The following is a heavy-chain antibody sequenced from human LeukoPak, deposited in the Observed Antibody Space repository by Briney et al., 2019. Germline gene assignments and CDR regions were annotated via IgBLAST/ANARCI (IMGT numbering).Heavy chain of an antibody. Sequence: ASVKVSCKASGYTFTGYYMHWVRQAPGQGLEWMGRINPNSGGTNYAQKFQGRVTMTRDTSISTDYMELSRLRSDDTAVYYCARVGGYSGYEENYYFDYWGQGTLVTVSS. CDR2: INPNSGGT. CDR3: ARVGGYSGYEENYYFDY. CDR1: GYTFTGYY. D-gene: IGHD5-12*01. V-gene: IGHV1-2*06. J-gene: IGHJ4*02.